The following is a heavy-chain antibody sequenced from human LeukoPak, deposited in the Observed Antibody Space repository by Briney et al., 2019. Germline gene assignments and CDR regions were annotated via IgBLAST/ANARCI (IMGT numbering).Heavy chain of an antibody. V-gene: IGHV1-24*01. D-gene: IGHD6-13*01. CDR1: GYTLTELS. Sequence: ASVKVSCKASGYTLTELSMHWVRQAPGKGLEWMGGFDPEDGETIYAQKFQGRVTMTRNTSISTAYMELSSLRSEDTAVYYCARGRGSSWYPLAYWGQGTLVTVSS. J-gene: IGHJ4*02. CDR3: ARGRGSSWYPLAY. CDR2: FDPEDGET.